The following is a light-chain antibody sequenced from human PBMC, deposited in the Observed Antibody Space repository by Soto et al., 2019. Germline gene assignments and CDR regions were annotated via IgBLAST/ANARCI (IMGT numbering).Light chain of an antibody. CDR3: QQYNDWPPA. CDR2: GAS. V-gene: IGKV3-15*01. CDR1: QSVSSD. J-gene: IGKJ4*01. Sequence: EIVMTQSPATLSVSPGERATLSCRASQSVSSDLAWYQHKPGQAPRLLIYGASTRATGIPARFSGNGSGTEFTLIIDSLQSEDFAVYYCQQYNDWPPAFGGGTKVEIK.